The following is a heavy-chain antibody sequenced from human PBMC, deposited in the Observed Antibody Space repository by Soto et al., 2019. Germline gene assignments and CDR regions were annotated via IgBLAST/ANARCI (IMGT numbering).Heavy chain of an antibody. CDR3: ARDSREVVRGVIFFYMDV. CDR2: IKQDGSEK. V-gene: IGHV3-7*01. J-gene: IGHJ6*03. CDR1: GFTFSSYW. D-gene: IGHD3-10*01. Sequence: GGSLRLSCAASGFTFSSYWMSWVRQAPGKGLEWVANIKQDGSEKYYVDSVKGRFTISRDNAKNSLYLQMNSLRAEDTAVYYCARDSREVVRGVIFFYMDVWGKGTTVTVSS.